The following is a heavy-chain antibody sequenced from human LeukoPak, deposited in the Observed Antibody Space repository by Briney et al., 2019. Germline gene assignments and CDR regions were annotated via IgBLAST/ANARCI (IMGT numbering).Heavy chain of an antibody. J-gene: IGHJ5*02. Sequence: NPSETLSLTCTVSGGSISSDGYYWSWIRQHPGKGLEWIGYIYYSGSTYYNPSLKSRVTISVDTSKTQLSLKLSSVTAADTAVYYCARAPIPYDRSRTDYRFDPWGRGTLVTVAS. CDR2: IYYSGST. V-gene: IGHV4-31*03. CDR1: GGSISSDGYY. D-gene: IGHD3-16*01. CDR3: ARAPIPYDRSRTDYRFDP.